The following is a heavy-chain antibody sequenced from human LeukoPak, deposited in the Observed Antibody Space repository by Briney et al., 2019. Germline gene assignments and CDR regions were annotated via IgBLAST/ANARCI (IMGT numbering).Heavy chain of an antibody. D-gene: IGHD3-10*01. V-gene: IGHV4-4*07. CDR1: GGSISSYY. J-gene: IGHJ5*02. Sequence: ASETLSLTCTVSGGSISSYYWSWIRQPAGKGLEWIGRIYTSGSITYNPSPKSRVSMSVDTSKNQFSLKLSSVTAADTAVYYCARDSGTTGEVKFDPWGQGTLVTVSS. CDR3: ARDSGTTGEVKFDP. CDR2: IYTSGSI.